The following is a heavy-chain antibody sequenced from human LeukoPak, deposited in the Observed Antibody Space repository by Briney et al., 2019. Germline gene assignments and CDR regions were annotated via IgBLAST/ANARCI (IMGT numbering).Heavy chain of an antibody. CDR2: ISGSGGST. V-gene: IGHV3-23*01. Sequence: GGSLRLSCAGSGFTFNSYSMGWVRQAAGKGLEWVSGISGSGGSTYYTDSVKGRFTISRDNSKNTLYLQMNSLRPEDTALYYCAKYGSGWTPYFYYYMDVWGKGTTVTVSS. CDR1: GFTFNSYS. J-gene: IGHJ6*03. D-gene: IGHD6-19*01. CDR3: AKYGSGWTPYFYYYMDV.